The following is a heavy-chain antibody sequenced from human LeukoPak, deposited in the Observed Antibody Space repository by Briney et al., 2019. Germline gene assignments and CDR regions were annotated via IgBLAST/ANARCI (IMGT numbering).Heavy chain of an antibody. D-gene: IGHD2/OR15-2a*01. CDR2: ISGSGGST. V-gene: IGHV3-23*01. CDR1: GFIFSSCA. Sequence: GSLRLSCAASGFIFSSCAMTWVRQASGKGLEWVSAISGSGGSTYYANSVKGRFTISRDNSKNTLYLQMNSLRAEDTAIYYCARGVLVWGQGTLVTVSS. J-gene: IGHJ4*02. CDR3: ARGVLV.